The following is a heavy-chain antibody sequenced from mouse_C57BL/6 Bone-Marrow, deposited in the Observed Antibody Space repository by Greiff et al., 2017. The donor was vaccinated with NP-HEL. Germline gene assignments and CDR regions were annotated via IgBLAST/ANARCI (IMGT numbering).Heavy chain of an antibody. CDR3: ARWDYYGSSPFAY. CDR1: GYTFTSYW. V-gene: IGHV1-55*01. D-gene: IGHD1-1*01. CDR2: IYPGSGST. Sequence: QVQLQQPGAELVKPGASVKMSCKASGYTFTSYWITWVKQRPGQGLEWIGEIYPGSGSTNYNEKFKSKATLTVDTSSSTAYMQLRSLTSEDSAVYDCARWDYYGSSPFAYWGQGTLVTVAA. J-gene: IGHJ3*01.